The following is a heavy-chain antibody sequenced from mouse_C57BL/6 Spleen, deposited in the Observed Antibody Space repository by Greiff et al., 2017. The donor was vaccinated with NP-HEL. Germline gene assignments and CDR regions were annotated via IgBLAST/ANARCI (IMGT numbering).Heavy chain of an antibody. CDR3: ARVGDYLYALDY. J-gene: IGHJ4*01. V-gene: IGHV5-17*01. D-gene: IGHD2-4*01. CDR1: GFTFSDYG. CDR2: ISSGSSTI. Sequence: EVHLVESGGGLVKPGGSLKLSCAASGFTFSDYGMHWVRQAPEKGLEWVAYISSGSSTIYYADTVKGRFIISRDNAKNTLFLQMTSLRSEDTAMYYCARVGDYLYALDYWGQGTLVTVSS.